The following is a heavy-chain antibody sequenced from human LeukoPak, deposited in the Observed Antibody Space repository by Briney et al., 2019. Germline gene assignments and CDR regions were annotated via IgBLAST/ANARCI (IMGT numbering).Heavy chain of an antibody. CDR3: ARDATYCSGGSCYYQPDLFDY. D-gene: IGHD2-15*01. V-gene: IGHV4-59*01. Sequence: SETLSLTCTVSGGSISSYYWSWIRQPPGKGLEWIGYIYYSGSTNYNSSFKSRVTISIDTSKNQFSLRLSSVTAADTAVYYCARDATYCSGGSCYYQPDLFDYWGQGTLVTVSS. CDR1: GGSISSYY. CDR2: IYYSGST. J-gene: IGHJ4*02.